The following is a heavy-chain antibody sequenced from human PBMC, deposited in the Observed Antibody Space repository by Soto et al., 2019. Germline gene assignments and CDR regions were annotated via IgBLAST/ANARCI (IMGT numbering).Heavy chain of an antibody. CDR2: ISGGGGST. V-gene: IGHV3-23*01. CDR3: AKVGSCSGGSCYYYIDY. Sequence: PGGSLRLSCATSGFTFSTYAMSWVRQAPGKGLEWVSDISGGGGSTYYADSVKGRFTISRDNSKSTLYLQMNSLRADDTAVYYCAKVGSCSGGSCYYYIDYWGQGTLVTVSS. CDR1: GFTFSTYA. J-gene: IGHJ4*02. D-gene: IGHD2-15*01.